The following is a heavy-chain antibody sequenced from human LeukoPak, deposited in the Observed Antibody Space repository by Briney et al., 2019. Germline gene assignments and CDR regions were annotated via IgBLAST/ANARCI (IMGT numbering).Heavy chain of an antibody. J-gene: IGHJ4*02. Sequence: GESLKISCRGSGYNFTNYWIGWVRQMPGKGLEWMGIIYPGDSDPRYSPSFQGQVTISADKSISTAYLQWGGLKASDTSMFYCQKTAYEILTAPAMYYFDYWGQGTLVTVSS. CDR1: GYNFTNYW. CDR3: QKTAYEILTAPAMYYFDY. CDR2: IYPGDSDP. V-gene: IGHV5-51*01. D-gene: IGHD3-9*01.